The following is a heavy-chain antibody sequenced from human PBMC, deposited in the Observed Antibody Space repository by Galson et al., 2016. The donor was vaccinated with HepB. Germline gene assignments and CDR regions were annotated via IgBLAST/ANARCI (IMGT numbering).Heavy chain of an antibody. CDR3: AITGLSTGWSYFDL. Sequence: SVKVSCKASGGTFSRYAISWLRQAPGQGLEWMGGIIPILATTEYAQRFQGRVTITADASTSTAYMELTSLRSEDTAVYYCAITGLSTGWSYFDLWGQGRLVTVS. CDR1: GGTFSRYA. J-gene: IGHJ4*02. CDR2: IIPILATT. V-gene: IGHV1-69*13. D-gene: IGHD6-19*01.